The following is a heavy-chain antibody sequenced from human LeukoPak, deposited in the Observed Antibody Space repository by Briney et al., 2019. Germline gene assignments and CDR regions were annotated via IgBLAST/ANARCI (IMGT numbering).Heavy chain of an antibody. J-gene: IGHJ2*01. Sequence: SETLSLTCIVSGGSITSSNYFWGWIRQPPGKGLEWLGGFYHSGTIFYSPSLGSRVAISIDTSKNQFSLRLLSVTAADTAVYCCARQGVVPNKAGWYFDLWGRGTLVTVSS. V-gene: IGHV4-39*01. D-gene: IGHD3-10*01. CDR1: GGSITSSNYF. CDR2: FYHSGTI. CDR3: ARQGVVPNKAGWYFDL.